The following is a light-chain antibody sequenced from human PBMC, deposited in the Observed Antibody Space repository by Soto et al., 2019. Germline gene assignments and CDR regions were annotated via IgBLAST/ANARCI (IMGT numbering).Light chain of an antibody. V-gene: IGLV1-36*01. J-gene: IGLJ2*01. CDR1: SSNIGNNA. CDR3: AAWDDSLNVVV. Sequence: QSVLTQPPSVSEAPRQRVTISCSGSSSNIGNNAVNWYQQLPGKAPKLLIYYDDLLPSGVSDRFAGSKSGTSASLALSGLQSEDDADYYCAAWDDSLNVVVFGGGTQLTVL. CDR2: YDD.